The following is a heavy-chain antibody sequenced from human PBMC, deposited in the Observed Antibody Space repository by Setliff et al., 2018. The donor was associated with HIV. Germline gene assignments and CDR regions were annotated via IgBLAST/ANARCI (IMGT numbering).Heavy chain of an antibody. D-gene: IGHD3-10*01. Sequence: SETLSLTCTVSGDSSSNGYWTWVRQPPGKGLEWIGHIYTSGSTNYNPSLKSRVTISVDTSKNQFSLKLSSVTAADTAVYYCARDVGYYGSGSQPWGQGTLVTVSS. CDR1: GDSSSNGY. CDR2: IYTSGST. J-gene: IGHJ5*02. CDR3: ARDVGYYGSGSQP. V-gene: IGHV4-4*08.